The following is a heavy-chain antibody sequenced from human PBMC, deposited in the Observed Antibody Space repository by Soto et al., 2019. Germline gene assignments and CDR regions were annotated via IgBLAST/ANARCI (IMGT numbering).Heavy chain of an antibody. CDR3: ARDPPDCAMIVGAAQGCAFDI. V-gene: IGHV1-69*01. J-gene: IGHJ3*02. D-gene: IGHD1-26*01. CDR1: GGTFSSYA. CDR2: IIPIFGTA. Sequence: QVQLVQSGAEVKKPGSSVKVSCKASGGTFSSYAISWVRQAPGQGLEWMGGIIPIFGTANYAQKFQGRVTITADESTSTAYMELSSLRSEDTAVYYCARDPPDCAMIVGAAQGCAFDIWGQGTMVTVSS.